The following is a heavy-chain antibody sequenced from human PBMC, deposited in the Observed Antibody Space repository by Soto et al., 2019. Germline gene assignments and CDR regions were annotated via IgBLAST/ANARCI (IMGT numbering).Heavy chain of an antibody. V-gene: IGHV1-2*04. J-gene: IGHJ6*01. CDR2: INPNSGGT. D-gene: IGHD6-25*01. Sequence: GASVKVSCKASGYTFTGYYMHWVRQAPGQGLEWMGWINPNSGGTNYAQKFQGWVTMTRDTSISTAYMELSRLRSDDTAVYYCARATATMSYYYYYGMDVWGQGTTVIGSS. CDR3: ARATATMSYYYYYGMDV. CDR1: GYTFTGYY.